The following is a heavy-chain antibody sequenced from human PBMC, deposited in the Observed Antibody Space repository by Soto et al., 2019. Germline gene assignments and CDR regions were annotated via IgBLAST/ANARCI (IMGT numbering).Heavy chain of an antibody. CDR2: INPSGGGST. Sequence: ASVKVSCKASGDIFTGYYFHWVRQAPGQGLQWMGIINPSGGGSTTYAENFQGRVTMTTDTSTSTVYMEMSSLRFEDTAVYYCARAKDYYYGWDFWGQGTTVTVS. CDR1: GDIFTGYY. V-gene: IGHV1-46*03. CDR3: ARAKDYYYGWDF. J-gene: IGHJ6*02.